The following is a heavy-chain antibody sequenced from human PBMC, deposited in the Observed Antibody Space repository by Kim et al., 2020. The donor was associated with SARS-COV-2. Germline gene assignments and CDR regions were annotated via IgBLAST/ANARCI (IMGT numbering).Heavy chain of an antibody. V-gene: IGHV4-59*01. CDR1: VGTISSSY. D-gene: IGHD4-4*01. Sequence: SETLSLTCTVSVGTISSSYWSWIRQPPGKGLEWIGYIHYSGGTNYNPSLESRVIISLDRSKTHLSLTLPSVTAADKAVYFCARGQYDDGCGFSRISENTFSYMDVWGQGTTVTVS. CDR3: ARGQYDDGCGFSRISENTFSYMDV. CDR2: IHYSGGT. J-gene: IGHJ6*03.